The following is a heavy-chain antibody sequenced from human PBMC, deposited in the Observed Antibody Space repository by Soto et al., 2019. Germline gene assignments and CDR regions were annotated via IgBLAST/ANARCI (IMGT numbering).Heavy chain of an antibody. J-gene: IGHJ4*02. V-gene: IGHV4-59*08. Sequence: SETLSLTCTVSGGSISSYYWSWIRQPPGKGLEWIGYIYYSGSTNYNPSLKSRLTISLDTSKNQFSLKLSSVTAADTAVYYCARHTPAISISDHWGQGTLVTVSS. CDR2: IYYSGST. CDR3: ARHTPAISISDH. D-gene: IGHD2-15*01. CDR1: GGSISSYY.